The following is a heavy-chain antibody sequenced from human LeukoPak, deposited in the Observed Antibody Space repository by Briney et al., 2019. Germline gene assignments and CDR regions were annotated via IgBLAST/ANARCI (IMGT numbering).Heavy chain of an antibody. Sequence: PSETLSLTCTVSGGSISSSSYYWGWIRQPPGKGLEWIGSIYYSGSTYYNPSLKSRVTISVDTSKNQFSLKLSSVTAADTAVYYCASPPRYDSSGYYAFDIWGQGTMVTVSS. CDR2: IYYSGST. V-gene: IGHV4-39*07. D-gene: IGHD3-22*01. CDR3: ASPPRYDSSGYYAFDI. J-gene: IGHJ3*02. CDR1: GGSISSSSYY.